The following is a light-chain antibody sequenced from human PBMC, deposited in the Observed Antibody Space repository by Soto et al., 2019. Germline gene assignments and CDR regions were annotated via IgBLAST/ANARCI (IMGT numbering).Light chain of an antibody. V-gene: IGKV3D-20*02. CDR2: GAS. CDR3: QQRSTGHPLS. Sequence: EIVLTQSPGTLSLSPGERATLSWGTSQSVSSNYLAWYQQKPGQAPRLLIYGASNRASGIPASFSGSGSATDFTLPISSLQTPDFAAYYCQQRSTGHPLSFGVGTQVDIK. J-gene: IGKJ4*01. CDR1: QSVSSNY.